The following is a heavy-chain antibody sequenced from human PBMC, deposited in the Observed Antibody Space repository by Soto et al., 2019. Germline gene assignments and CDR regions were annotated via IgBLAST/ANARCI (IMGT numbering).Heavy chain of an antibody. CDR3: ARAGFGTDSSSWNYYYYGMDV. CDR1: GGTFSSYA. J-gene: IGHJ6*02. V-gene: IGHV1-69*13. Sequence: SVKVSCKASGGTFSSYAISWVRQAPGQGLEWMGGIIPIFGTANYAQKFQGRVTITADESTSTAYMELSSLRSEDTAVYYCARAGFGTDSSSWNYYYYGMDVWGQGTTVTVSS. CDR2: IIPIFGTA. D-gene: IGHD6-13*01.